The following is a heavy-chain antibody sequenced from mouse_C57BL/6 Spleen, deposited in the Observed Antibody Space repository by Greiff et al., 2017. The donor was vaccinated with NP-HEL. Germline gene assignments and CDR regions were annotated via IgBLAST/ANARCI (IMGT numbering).Heavy chain of an antibody. CDR1: GYTFTSYW. J-gene: IGHJ3*01. CDR3: ARGDYGYWFAY. Sequence: VQLQQPGAELVRPGSSVKLSCKASGYTFTSYWMHWVKQRPIQGLEWIGNIDPSDSETHYNQKFKDKATLTVDKSSSTAYMQLSSLTSEDSAVYYCARGDYGYWFAYWGQGTLVTVSA. CDR2: IDPSDSET. V-gene: IGHV1-52*01. D-gene: IGHD2-2*01.